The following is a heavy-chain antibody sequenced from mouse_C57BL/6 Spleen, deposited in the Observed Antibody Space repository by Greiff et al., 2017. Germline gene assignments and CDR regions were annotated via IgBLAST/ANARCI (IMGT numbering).Heavy chain of an antibody. CDR2: IYPGDGDT. CDR3: ARRETAQAHYYAMDY. D-gene: IGHD3-2*02. Sequence: QVQLTQSGPELVKPGASVKISCKASGYAFSSSWMNWVKQRPGKGLEWIGRIYPGDGDTNYNGKFKGQATLTAEKSSSTAYMQLSSLTSDDSAVYFCARRETAQAHYYAMDYWGQGTSVTVSS. V-gene: IGHV1-82*01. CDR1: GYAFSSSW. J-gene: IGHJ4*01.